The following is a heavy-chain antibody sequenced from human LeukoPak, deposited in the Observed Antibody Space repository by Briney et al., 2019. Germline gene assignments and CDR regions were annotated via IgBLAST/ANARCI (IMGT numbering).Heavy chain of an antibody. CDR2: IDQDGGTE. CDR1: GFTFSNYW. CDR3: ARADNYGSILDY. J-gene: IGHJ4*02. D-gene: IGHD3-10*01. Sequence: GGSLRLSCAASGFTFSNYWMSWVRQSPGRGLEWVANIDQDGGTEYYVDSVGGRFTVSRDNAKNSVYLQIDSLRAEDTAVYYCARADNYGSILDYWGRGTLVTVSS. V-gene: IGHV3-7*04.